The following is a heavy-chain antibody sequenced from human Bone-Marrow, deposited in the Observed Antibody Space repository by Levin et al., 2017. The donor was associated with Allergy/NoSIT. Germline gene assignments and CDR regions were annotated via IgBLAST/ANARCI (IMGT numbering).Heavy chain of an antibody. V-gene: IGHV1-2*02. D-gene: IGHD3-9*01. CDR3: ARYVKYYDILTGYYQTYYFDY. J-gene: IGHJ4*02. Sequence: ASVKVSCKASGYTFTGYYMHWVRQAPGQGLEWMGWINPNSGGTNYAQKFQGRVTMTRDTSISTAYMELSRLRSDDTAVYYCARYVKYYDILTGYYQTYYFDYWGQGTLVTVSS. CDR1: GYTFTGYY. CDR2: INPNSGGT.